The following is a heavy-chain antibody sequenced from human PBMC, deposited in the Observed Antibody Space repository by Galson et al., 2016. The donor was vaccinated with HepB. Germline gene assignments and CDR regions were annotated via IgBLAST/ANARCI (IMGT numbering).Heavy chain of an antibody. D-gene: IGHD6-19*01. CDR1: GASISGYY. Sequence: ETLSLTCTVSGASISGYYLSWIRQPPGKGLEWIGYIYYSGRTNYNPSLKRRVTISVDTSKNQFSLKLSSVIAADTAVYYCARDDSGGWYGFHYGMDVWGQGTTVTVSS. J-gene: IGHJ6*02. V-gene: IGHV4-59*01. CDR2: IYYSGRT. CDR3: ARDDSGGWYGFHYGMDV.